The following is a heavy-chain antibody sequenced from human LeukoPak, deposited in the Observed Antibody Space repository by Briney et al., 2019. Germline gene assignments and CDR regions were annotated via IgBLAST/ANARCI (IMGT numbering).Heavy chain of an antibody. V-gene: IGHV1-2*06. D-gene: IGHD3-16*01. CDR1: GYTFTGYY. CDR3: ARALYYDYVWGSFDY. Sequence: VSVKVSCKASGYTFTGYYMHWVRQAPGQGLEWMGRINPNSGGTNYAQKFQGRVTMTRDTSISTAYMELSRLRSDDTAVYYCARALYYDYVWGSFDYWGQGTLVTVSS. CDR2: INPNSGGT. J-gene: IGHJ4*02.